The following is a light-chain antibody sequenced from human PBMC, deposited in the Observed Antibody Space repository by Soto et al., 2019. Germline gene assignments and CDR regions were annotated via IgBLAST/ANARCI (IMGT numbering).Light chain of an antibody. CDR1: QSISSW. V-gene: IGKV1-5*03. Sequence: DIQMTQSPSTLSASVGDRVTITCRDSQSISSWLAWYQQKPGKAPKLLLYKASSLESGVPSRFSGSGSGTEFTLTISSLQPDDCATDYCQQYNSYYTFGQGTKLEIK. J-gene: IGKJ2*01. CDR2: KAS. CDR3: QQYNSYYT.